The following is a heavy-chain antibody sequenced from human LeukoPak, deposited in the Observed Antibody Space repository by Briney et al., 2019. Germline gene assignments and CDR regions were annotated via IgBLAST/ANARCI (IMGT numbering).Heavy chain of an antibody. J-gene: IGHJ4*02. CDR2: IYYSGST. Sequence: SETLSLTCAVYGGSFSGYYWSWIRQPPGKGLEWIGYIYYSGSTNYNPSLKSRVTISVDTSKNQFSLKLSSVTAADTAVYYCATESITTTAIDYWGQGTLVTVSS. V-gene: IGHV4-59*01. CDR1: GGSFSGYY. CDR3: ATESITTTAIDY. D-gene: IGHD1-1*01.